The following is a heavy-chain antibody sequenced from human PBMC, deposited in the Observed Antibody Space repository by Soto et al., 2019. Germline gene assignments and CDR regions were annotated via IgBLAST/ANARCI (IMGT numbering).Heavy chain of an antibody. Sequence: GESLKISCKGSGYSFTSYWIGWVRQMPGKGLEWMGIIYPGDSDTRYSPSFQGQVTISADKPISTAYLQWSSLKASDTAMYYCARHPISHYYGSGSWTNWFDPWGQGTLVTVSS. J-gene: IGHJ5*02. D-gene: IGHD3-10*01. CDR2: IYPGDSDT. CDR3: ARHPISHYYGSGSWTNWFDP. V-gene: IGHV5-51*01. CDR1: GYSFTSYW.